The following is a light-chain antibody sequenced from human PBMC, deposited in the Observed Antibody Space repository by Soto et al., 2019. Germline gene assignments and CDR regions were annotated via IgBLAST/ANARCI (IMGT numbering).Light chain of an antibody. CDR1: QSISSY. CDR2: AAS. V-gene: IGKV1-39*01. CDR3: QQSYSTPQT. Sequence: DIQLTPSSSSLSASVVYRVTITCRASQSISSYLNWYQQKPGKAPKLLIYAASSLQSGVPSRFSCSGSGTDFTLTISSLQPEDFATYYCQQSYSTPQTFGQGTKVDIK. J-gene: IGKJ1*01.